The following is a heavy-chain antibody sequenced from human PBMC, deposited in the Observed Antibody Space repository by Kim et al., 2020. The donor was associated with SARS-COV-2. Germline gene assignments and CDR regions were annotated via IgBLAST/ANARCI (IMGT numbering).Heavy chain of an antibody. Sequence: YYADSVKGRFSISRDNSKNTLYLQMNSLRAEDTAVYYCAKSGWLTYNFDYWGQGTLVTVSS. CDR3: AKSGWLTYNFDY. D-gene: IGHD6-19*01. V-gene: IGHV3-23*01. J-gene: IGHJ4*02.